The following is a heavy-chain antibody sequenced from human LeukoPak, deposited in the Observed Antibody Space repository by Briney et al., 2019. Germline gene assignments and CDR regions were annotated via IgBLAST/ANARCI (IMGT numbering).Heavy chain of an antibody. Sequence: SETLSLTCTVSGGSISSYFWSWIRQPAGKGLEWIGRIYTSGSTNYNPSLKSRVTMSVDTSKNRFSLKLSSVTAADTAVYYCARLSCPFSSSVTCLDYWGQGTLVTVSS. D-gene: IGHD4-17*01. V-gene: IGHV4-4*07. J-gene: IGHJ4*02. CDR3: ARLSCPFSSSVTCLDY. CDR1: GGSISSYF. CDR2: IYTSGST.